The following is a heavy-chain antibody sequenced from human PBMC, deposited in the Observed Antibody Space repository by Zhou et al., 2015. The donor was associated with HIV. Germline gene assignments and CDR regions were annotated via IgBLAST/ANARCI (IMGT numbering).Heavy chain of an antibody. CDR3: ARANGDLDF. CDR2: MNPNSGNR. D-gene: IGHD4-17*01. Sequence: QVQLVQSGAEVKKPGASVKVSCKASGYTFTSYDINWVRQATGQGLEWMGWMNPNSGNRGYVQKFQGRVTMTINTSITTAYMELTSLRSEDTAVYYCARANGDLDFWGQGTLVHRLL. CDR1: GYTFTSYD. V-gene: IGHV1-8*01. J-gene: IGHJ4*02.